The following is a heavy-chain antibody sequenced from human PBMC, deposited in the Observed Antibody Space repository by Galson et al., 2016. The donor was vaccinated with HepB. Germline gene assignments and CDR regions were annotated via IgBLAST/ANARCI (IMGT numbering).Heavy chain of an antibody. CDR2: VYRTGKT. V-gene: IGHV4-39*01. CDR1: GASVSKTAYY. D-gene: IGHD6-19*01. J-gene: IGHJ6*04. CDR3: ARLGIFVGVAGPDGMDV. Sequence: SETLSLTCSVSGASVSKTAYYWGWVRQPPGKGLEWIGSVYRTGKTYQNPTLKSRVAITIDTSKNQFSLTLTSLTAADTAVYYCARLGIFVGVAGPDGMDVWGKGTTVIVSS.